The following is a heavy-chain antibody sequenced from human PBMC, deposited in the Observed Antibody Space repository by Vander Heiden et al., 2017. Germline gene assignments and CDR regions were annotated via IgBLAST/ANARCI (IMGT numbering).Heavy chain of an antibody. D-gene: IGHD1-26*01. V-gene: IGHV3-23*01. CDR2: ISGSGGST. CDR1: GFTFSSYA. CDR3: AKETVGYSGSYYGDDAFDI. J-gene: IGHJ3*02. Sequence: EVQLLESGGGLVQPGGSLRLSCAASGFTFSSYAMSWVRQAPGKGLEWVSAISGSGGSTYYADSVKGRFTISRDNSKNTLYLQMNSLRAEDTAVYYRAKETVGYSGSYYGDDAFDIWGQGTMVTVSS.